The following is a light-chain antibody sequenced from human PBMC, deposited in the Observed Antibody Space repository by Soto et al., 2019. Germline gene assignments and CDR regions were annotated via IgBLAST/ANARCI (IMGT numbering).Light chain of an antibody. CDR3: QQDNSFPPT. CDR1: QGISRW. CDR2: AAS. V-gene: IGKV1-12*01. Sequence: DIPMTQSPSSVSASAGDRVTITCRARQGISRWLAWYQQKPGKAPKLLIYAASSWHSGGPSRFSGSGSGTDFTLTISSLEPEDFAAYYCQQDNSFPPTFGQGTKVEIK. J-gene: IGKJ1*01.